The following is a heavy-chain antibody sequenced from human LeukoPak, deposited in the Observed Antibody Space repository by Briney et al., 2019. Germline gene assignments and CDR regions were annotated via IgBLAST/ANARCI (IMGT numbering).Heavy chain of an antibody. CDR1: GGSISSYY. J-gene: IGHJ4*02. D-gene: IGHD1-1*01. V-gene: IGHV4-59*01. CDR2: IYDSETT. CDR3: ARGGTHWPWKFDY. Sequence: SETLSLTCTVSGGSISSYYWNWIRQSPGKGLEWIAYIYDSETTKYNPSLKSRVTISVDTSKNQFSLNLRSVTAADTAVYYCARGGTHWPWKFDYWGQGTLVTVSS.